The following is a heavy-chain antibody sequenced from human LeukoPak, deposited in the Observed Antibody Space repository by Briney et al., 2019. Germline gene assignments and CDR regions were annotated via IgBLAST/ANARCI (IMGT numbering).Heavy chain of an antibody. CDR3: ARGRGQYQLPYYYGMDV. Sequence: GASVKVSCKASGYTFTSYYMHWVRQAPGQGLEWMGIINPSGGSTSYAQKFQGRVTMTRDTSTSTVYMELSSLRSEDTAVYYCARGRGQYQLPYYYGMDVWGQGTTVTVSS. CDR2: INPSGGST. CDR1: GYTFTSYY. V-gene: IGHV1-46*01. D-gene: IGHD2-2*01. J-gene: IGHJ6*02.